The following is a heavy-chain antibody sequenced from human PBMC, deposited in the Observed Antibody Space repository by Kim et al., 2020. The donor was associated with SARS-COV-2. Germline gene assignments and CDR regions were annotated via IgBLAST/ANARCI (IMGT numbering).Heavy chain of an antibody. CDR1: GFTFSSYG. V-gene: IGHV3-33*05. CDR3: ARDSSWPSRYYYYGMDV. Sequence: GGSLRLSCAASGFTFSSYGMHWVRQAPGKGLEWVAVISYDGSNKYYADSVKGRFTISRDNSKNTLYLQMNSLRAEDTAVYYCARDSSWPSRYYYYGMDVWGQGTTVTVSS. D-gene: IGHD6-13*01. CDR2: ISYDGSNK. J-gene: IGHJ6*02.